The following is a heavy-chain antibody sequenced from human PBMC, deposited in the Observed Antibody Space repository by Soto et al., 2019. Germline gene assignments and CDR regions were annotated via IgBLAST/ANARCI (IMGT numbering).Heavy chain of an antibody. CDR2: ISSSSSYI. CDR1: GFTFSSYS. CDR3: ARAFVGVVRGVSDY. V-gene: IGHV3-21*01. Sequence: GGSLRLSCAASGFTFSSYSMNWVRQAPGKGLEWVSSISSSSSYIYYADSVKGRFTISRDNAKNSLYLQMNSLRAEDTAVYYCARAFVGVVRGVSDYWGQGTLVTVSS. J-gene: IGHJ4*02. D-gene: IGHD3-10*01.